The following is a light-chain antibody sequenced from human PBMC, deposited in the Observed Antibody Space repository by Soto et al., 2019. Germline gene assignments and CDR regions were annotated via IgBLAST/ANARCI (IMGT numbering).Light chain of an antibody. V-gene: IGKV3-11*01. CDR2: DAS. CDR3: QQNSDWVT. J-gene: IGKJ4*01. CDR1: QSVSTY. Sequence: EIVLTQSPATLSLSPGERGTLSCRASQSVSTYLAWYQQKPGQAPRLLIYDASNRATGIPARFSGSGSGTDFPLTISYREPEDFSFYYCQQNSDWVTFGGGTKVEI.